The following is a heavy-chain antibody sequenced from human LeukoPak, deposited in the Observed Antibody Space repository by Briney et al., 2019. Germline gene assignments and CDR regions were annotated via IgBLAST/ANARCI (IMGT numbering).Heavy chain of an antibody. V-gene: IGHV1-69*05. J-gene: IGHJ3*02. CDR3: ARGAVVVTAILAFDI. D-gene: IGHD2-21*02. CDR1: GGTFSSYA. Sequence: SVKVSCKASGGTFSSYAISWVRQAPGQGLEWMGGIIPIFGTANYAQKFQGRVTITTDESASTAYMELSSLRSEDTAVYYCARGAVVVTAILAFDIWGQGTMVTVSS. CDR2: IIPIFGTA.